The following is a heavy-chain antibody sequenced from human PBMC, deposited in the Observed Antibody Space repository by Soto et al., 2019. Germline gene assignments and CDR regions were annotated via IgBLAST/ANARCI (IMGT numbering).Heavy chain of an antibody. CDR1: GYSLTSYW. CDR2: IYPGDSDT. J-gene: IGHJ6*02. Sequence: GESLKLSCKGSGYSLTSYWINWVRQMPGKGLEWMGIIYPGDSDTRYSPSFQGQVTISADKSISTAYLQWRSLKASDTAMYYCARHHGSPGSYFGMDVWGQGTTVTVSS. CDR3: ARHHGSPGSYFGMDV. V-gene: IGHV5-51*01. D-gene: IGHD6-13*01.